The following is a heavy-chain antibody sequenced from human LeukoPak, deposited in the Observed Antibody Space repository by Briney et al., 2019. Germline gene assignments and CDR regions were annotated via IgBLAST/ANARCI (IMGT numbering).Heavy chain of an antibody. V-gene: IGHV4-30-4*02. J-gene: IGHJ4*02. CDR1: GGSISSGDYY. CDR3: ARVVVAATGGLYFDY. CDR2: IYYSGST. Sequence: SETLSLTCTVSGGSISSGDYYWSWIRQPPGKGLEWIGYIYYSGSTYYNPSLKSRVTISVDTSKNQFSLKLSSVTAADTAVYYCARVVVAATGGLYFDYWGQGTLVTVSS. D-gene: IGHD2-15*01.